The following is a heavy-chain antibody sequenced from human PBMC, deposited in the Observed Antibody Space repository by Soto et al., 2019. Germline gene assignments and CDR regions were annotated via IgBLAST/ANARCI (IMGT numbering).Heavy chain of an antibody. CDR1: GYTFTSYD. V-gene: IGHV1-8*01. Sequence: ASVKVSCKASGYTFTSYDINWVRQATGQGLEWMGWMNPNSGNTGYAQKFQGRVTMTRNTSISTAYMELSSLRSEDTAVYYCARGSVSQAGPDYWGQGTLVTVSS. CDR3: ARGSVSQAGPDY. CDR2: MNPNSGNT. D-gene: IGHD6-19*01. J-gene: IGHJ4*02.